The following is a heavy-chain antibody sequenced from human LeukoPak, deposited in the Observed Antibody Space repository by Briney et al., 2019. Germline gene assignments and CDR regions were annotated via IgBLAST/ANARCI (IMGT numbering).Heavy chain of an antibody. CDR1: GFTFSSYG. J-gene: IGHJ4*02. CDR3: ARGYSSGSRWLDY. CDR2: IWYDGSNK. Sequence: PGRSLRLSCAASGFTFSSYGMHWVRQAPGKGLEWVAVIWYDGSNKYYADSVKDRFTISRDNSKNTLYLQMNSLRAEDTAVYHCARGYSSGSRWLDYWGQGTLVTVSS. D-gene: IGHD3-22*01. V-gene: IGHV3-33*01.